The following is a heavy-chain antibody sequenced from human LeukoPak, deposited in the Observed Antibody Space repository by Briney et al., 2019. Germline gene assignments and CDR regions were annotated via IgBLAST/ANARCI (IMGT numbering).Heavy chain of an antibody. J-gene: IGHJ4*02. Sequence: GSLRLSSGASGFTFSSSEMDWVRQAPGKGLEWVASINSATTIYYADSVKGRFTISRDNTKNSVYLQMSSLRAEDTAVYYCARGYYYGSGSYSLVFDYWGQGILVTVSS. V-gene: IGHV3-48*03. CDR3: ARGYYYGSGSYSLVFDY. D-gene: IGHD3-10*01. CDR2: INSATTI. CDR1: GFTFSSSE.